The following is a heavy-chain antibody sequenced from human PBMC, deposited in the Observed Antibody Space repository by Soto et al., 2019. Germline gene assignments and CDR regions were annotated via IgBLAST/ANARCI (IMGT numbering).Heavy chain of an antibody. CDR2: INHSGTT. Sequence: SETLSLTCAVYGGSFSGYYWTWIRQPPGKGLEWIGEINHSGTTNYNPSLKSRVTISVDTSRNQFSLKLNSVTAADTAVYYCARARGGSGSFYKTLGFDPWGQGTLVTVSS. CDR3: ARARGGSGSFYKTLGFDP. V-gene: IGHV4-34*01. D-gene: IGHD3-10*01. CDR1: GGSFSGYY. J-gene: IGHJ5*02.